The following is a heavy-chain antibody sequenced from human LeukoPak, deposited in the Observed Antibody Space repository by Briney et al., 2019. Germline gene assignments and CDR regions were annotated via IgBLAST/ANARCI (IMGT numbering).Heavy chain of an antibody. CDR3: AREGDLVRYNYGYFDY. J-gene: IGHJ4*02. D-gene: IGHD5-18*01. V-gene: IGHV1-69*04. CDR2: IILVLGLS. Sequence: SVKVSCKASGGSFSNHALTWVRQAPGQGLEWMGRIILVLGLSTYTEKFQGRVTITADKSTSTAYLEMTNLTSEDTAVYYCAREGDLVRYNYGYFDYWGQGTLVTVSS. CDR1: GGSFSNHA.